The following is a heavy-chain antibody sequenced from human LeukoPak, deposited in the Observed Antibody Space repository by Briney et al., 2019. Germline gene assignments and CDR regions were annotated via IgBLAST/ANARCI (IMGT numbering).Heavy chain of an antibody. CDR3: VRDMFGGRDY. Sequence: GGSLRLSCAASGFTFSSYWLHWVRQVPGKGLAWVSRIDEFGSVTNSADSVQGRFSISRDNAKNALYLQMNSLRAEDTAVYYCVRDMFGGRDYWGQGTLVTVSS. V-gene: IGHV3-74*01. CDR2: IDEFGSVT. D-gene: IGHD3-10*02. J-gene: IGHJ4*02. CDR1: GFTFSSYW.